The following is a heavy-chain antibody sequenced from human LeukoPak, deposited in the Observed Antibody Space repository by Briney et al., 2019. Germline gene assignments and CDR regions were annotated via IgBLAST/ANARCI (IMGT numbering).Heavy chain of an antibody. V-gene: IGHV3-7*01. CDR3: ARAGGTYYGIAFDI. CDR2: IKQDGSEK. D-gene: IGHD1-26*01. CDR1: GFTFSSYW. J-gene: IGHJ3*02. Sequence: GGSLRLSCAASGFTFSSYWMSWVRQAPGKGLERVANIKQDGSEKYYVDSVKGRFTISRDNAKSSLYLQMNSLRAEDTAVYYCARAGGTYYGIAFDIWGQGTMVTVSS.